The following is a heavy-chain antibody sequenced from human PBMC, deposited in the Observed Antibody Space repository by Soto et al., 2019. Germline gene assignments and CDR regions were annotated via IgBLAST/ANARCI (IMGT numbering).Heavy chain of an antibody. CDR2: IYYNGAT. CDR3: AGGGGYTFDY. Sequence: SETLSLTCTVFGGSISSSNYYWGWVRQPPGKGLEWIGTIYYNGATRYNPSLQSRVAISVDTSKNQFSLKLSSVTAADTAVYYCAGGGGYTFDYWGQGTLVTVSS. D-gene: IGHD3-16*01. CDR1: GGSISSSNYY. V-gene: IGHV4-39*07. J-gene: IGHJ4*02.